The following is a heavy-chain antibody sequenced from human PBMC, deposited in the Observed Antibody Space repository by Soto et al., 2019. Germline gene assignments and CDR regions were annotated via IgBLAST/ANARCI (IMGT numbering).Heavy chain of an antibody. Sequence: QVQLVQSGAEVKEPGASVKVSCKASGYTFTSYDINWVRQATGQGLEWMGWMNPNSGNTGYAQKFQGRVTMTRNTSISTAYMELSSLRSEYTAVYYCARGHQWLLLHYYFDYWGQGTLVTVSS. CDR2: MNPNSGNT. CDR3: ARGHQWLLLHYYFDY. V-gene: IGHV1-8*01. D-gene: IGHD3-22*01. J-gene: IGHJ4*02. CDR1: GYTFTSYD.